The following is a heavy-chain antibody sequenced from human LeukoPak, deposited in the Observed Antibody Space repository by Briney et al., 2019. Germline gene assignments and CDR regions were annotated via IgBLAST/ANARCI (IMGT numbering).Heavy chain of an antibody. D-gene: IGHD3-10*01. CDR2: IYTSGST. Sequence: SETLSLTCTVSGGSISSGGYSWSWIRQPAGKGLEWIGRIYTSGSTNYNPSLKSRVTMSVDTSKNQFSLKLSSVTAADTAVYYCARGGYYGSGSYSWFDPWGQGTLVTVSS. V-gene: IGHV4-61*02. CDR1: GGSISSGGYS. J-gene: IGHJ5*02. CDR3: ARGGYYGSGSYSWFDP.